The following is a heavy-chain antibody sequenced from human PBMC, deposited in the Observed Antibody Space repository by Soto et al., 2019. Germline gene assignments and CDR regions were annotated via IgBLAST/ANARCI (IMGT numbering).Heavy chain of an antibody. CDR1: GFTVGISY. D-gene: IGHD6-13*01. V-gene: IGHV3-66*01. J-gene: IGHJ4*02. Sequence: PGGSLRLSCAASGFTVGISYMTWVRQIPGKGLEWVSIIYSDGYTYYADSVKGRFTISRDTSKNTLYLQMSSLRAEDTAVYYCAYSSTPFDYWGQGTLVTVSS. CDR3: AYSSTPFDY. CDR2: IYSDGYT.